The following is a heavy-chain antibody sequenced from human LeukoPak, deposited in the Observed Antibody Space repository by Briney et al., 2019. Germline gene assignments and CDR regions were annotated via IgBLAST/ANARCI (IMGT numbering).Heavy chain of an antibody. CDR1: GFTFSTYW. V-gene: IGHV3-21*01. Sequence: KPGGSLRLSCAASGFTFSTYWMHWVRQAPGKGLEWISAITSSSSYTFYADSVKGRFTISRDSAQNSLYLQMNSLRVEDTAIYYCARDPYNGAYSEGYYYYYMDVWGKGTTVTVSS. J-gene: IGHJ6*03. D-gene: IGHD1-1*01. CDR3: ARDPYNGAYSEGYYYYYMDV. CDR2: ITSSSSYT.